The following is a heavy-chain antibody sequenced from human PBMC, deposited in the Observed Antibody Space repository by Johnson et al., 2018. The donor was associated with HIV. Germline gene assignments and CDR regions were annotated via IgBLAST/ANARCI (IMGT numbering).Heavy chain of an antibody. CDR1: GFTVSSNY. D-gene: IGHD3-10*01. J-gene: IGHJ3*01. Sequence: MLLVESGGGVVQPGRSLRLSCAASGFTVSSNYMSWVRQAPGKGLEWVSVIYSGGSTYYADPVKGRFTISRDNSKNTLYLQMNSLRAEDTAVYYCAKWWFRELLPNAFDLWCQGTMVTVSS. CDR3: AKWWFRELLPNAFDL. CDR2: IYSGGST. V-gene: IGHV3-66*02.